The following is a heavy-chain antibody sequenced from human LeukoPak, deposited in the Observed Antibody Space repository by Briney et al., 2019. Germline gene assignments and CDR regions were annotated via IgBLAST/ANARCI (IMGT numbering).Heavy chain of an antibody. CDR2: IKQDGSEK. Sequence: GGSLRLSCAASGFTLSRYWMSWVRQAPGKGLEWVASIKQDGSEKYYVDSVKGRFTISRDNAKNSLYLQMNSLRAEDTAVYYCARGGSYWVYWGQGTLVTVSS. CDR1: GFTLSRYW. J-gene: IGHJ4*02. V-gene: IGHV3-7*01. CDR3: ARGGSYWVY. D-gene: IGHD1-26*01.